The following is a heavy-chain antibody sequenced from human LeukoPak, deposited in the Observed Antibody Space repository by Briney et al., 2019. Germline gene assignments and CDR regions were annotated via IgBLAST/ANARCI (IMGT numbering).Heavy chain of an antibody. CDR2: ISHTGIT. CDR1: GASITNYY. V-gene: IGHV4-59*01. CDR3: ARFRSAADHPDS. J-gene: IGHJ5*02. D-gene: IGHD1-14*01. Sequence: PSETLSLTCTVSGASITNYYWSWIRQPPGKGLGWIGYISHTGITNYNPSLESRVIISADTSRNQFSLKLTSMTAADTAVYYCARFRSAADHPDSWGQGTLVTVSS.